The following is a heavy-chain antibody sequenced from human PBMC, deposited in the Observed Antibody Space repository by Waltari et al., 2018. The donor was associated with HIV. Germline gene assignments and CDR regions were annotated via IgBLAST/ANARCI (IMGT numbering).Heavy chain of an antibody. CDR1: GGFFRSSDYY. V-gene: IGHV4-39*01. CDR3: ARRGNYRAAEYNYFGP. Sequence: QLQLQESGPGVVKPLETLSLTCTVSGGFFRSSDYYWDWIRQSPGKGLEWIGNIQYGGNTIYTPCLESRVSMSIDTSRGQFSLTRKDVTAADTAVYFCARRGNYRAAEYNYFGPWGQGIQVIVSS. CDR2: IQYGGNT. J-gene: IGHJ5*02. D-gene: IGHD1-7*01.